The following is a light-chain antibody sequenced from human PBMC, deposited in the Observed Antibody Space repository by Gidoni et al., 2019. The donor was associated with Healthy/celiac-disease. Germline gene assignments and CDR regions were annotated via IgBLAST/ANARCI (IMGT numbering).Light chain of an antibody. CDR1: QSISSW. CDR3: QQYKSDPPWT. V-gene: IGKV1-5*03. Sequence: DIQMTQSPSTLSASVGDRVTITCRASQSISSWLAWYQQKPGKAPKLLIYKASSLESGVPSRFSGSGSGTEFTLTISSLQADDFATYYCQQYKSDPPWTFGQGTKVDIK. CDR2: KAS. J-gene: IGKJ1*01.